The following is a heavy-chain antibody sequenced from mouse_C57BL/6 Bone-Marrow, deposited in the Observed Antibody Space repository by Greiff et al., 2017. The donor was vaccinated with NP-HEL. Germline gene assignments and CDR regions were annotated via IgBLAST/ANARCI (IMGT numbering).Heavy chain of an antibody. Sequence: VKLQESGAELVMPGASVKLSCKASGYTFTSYWMHWVKQRPGQGLEWIGEIDPSDSYTNYNQKFKGKSTLTVDKSSSTAYMQLSSLTSEDSAVYYCAREGGYYGSSSWFAYWGQGTLVTVSA. D-gene: IGHD1-1*01. V-gene: IGHV1-69*01. CDR1: GYTFTSYW. J-gene: IGHJ3*01. CDR2: IDPSDSYT. CDR3: AREGGYYGSSSWFAY.